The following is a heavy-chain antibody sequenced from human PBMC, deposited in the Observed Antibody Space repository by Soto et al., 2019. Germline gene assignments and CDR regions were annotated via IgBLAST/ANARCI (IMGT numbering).Heavy chain of an antibody. V-gene: IGHV4-39*01. CDR2: IYYSGTT. Sequence: QLQLQESGPGLVRPSETLSLTCAVSGGSISSSSSYWGWIRQSPGKGLEWIGSIYYSGTTYYNPSLTSRVSISVDTSKSQFSLILSSVTAADTAVYYCARRDLSTSQYWYFDLWGRGTLVTVSS. CDR1: GGSISSSSSY. CDR3: ARRDLSTSQYWYFDL. J-gene: IGHJ2*01. D-gene: IGHD2-2*01.